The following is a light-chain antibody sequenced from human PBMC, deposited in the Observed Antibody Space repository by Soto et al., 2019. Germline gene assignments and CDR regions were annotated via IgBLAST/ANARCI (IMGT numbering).Light chain of an antibody. CDR3: QQYYSHYT. CDR2: KAS. Sequence: DIQMTQSPSTLSASVGDRVSITCRASQSISTWLAWYQQKPGQAPKVLIYKASNLQSGVPSRFGGSGSRTEFILTISSLQPDDVAYYCCQQYYSHYTFGQGTKLEIE. CDR1: QSISTW. J-gene: IGKJ2*01. V-gene: IGKV1-5*03.